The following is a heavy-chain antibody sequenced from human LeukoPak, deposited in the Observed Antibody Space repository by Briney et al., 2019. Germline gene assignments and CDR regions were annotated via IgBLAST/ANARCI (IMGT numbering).Heavy chain of an antibody. CDR1: NGSISSSSYY. V-gene: IGHV4-39*01. D-gene: IGHD3-10*01. Sequence: SETLSLTCTVYNGSISSSSYYWGWIRQTPGKGLERIGSIYSSGSTHYNLSLKSRVTISVDTSKNQFSLKLSSVTAADTAMYYCARRPYYFGSGSQFSPFDYWGQGTLVTVSS. J-gene: IGHJ4*02. CDR2: IYSSGST. CDR3: ARRPYYFGSGSQFSPFDY.